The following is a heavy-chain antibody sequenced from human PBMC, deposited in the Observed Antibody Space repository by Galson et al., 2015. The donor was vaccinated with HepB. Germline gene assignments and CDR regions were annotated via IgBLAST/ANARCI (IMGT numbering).Heavy chain of an antibody. CDR1: GFTFSDYY. Sequence: SLRLSCAASGFTFSDYYMSWIRQAPGKGLEWVSYISSSSSTIYYADSVKGRFTISRDNAKNSLYLQMNSLRAEDTAVYYCASLGDCSGGSCPKKDYWGQGTLVTVSS. CDR2: ISSSSSTI. D-gene: IGHD2-15*01. CDR3: ASLGDCSGGSCPKKDY. V-gene: IGHV3-11*04. J-gene: IGHJ4*02.